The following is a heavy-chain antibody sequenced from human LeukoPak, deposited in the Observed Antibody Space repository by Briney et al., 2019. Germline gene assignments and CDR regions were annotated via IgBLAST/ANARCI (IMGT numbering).Heavy chain of an antibody. CDR1: GFTFSSYA. V-gene: IGHV3-30-3*01. CDR3: ARDSGVDAHIDY. J-gene: IGHJ4*02. CDR2: ISYDGSKK. Sequence: PGGSLRLSCAASGFTFSSYAMHWVRQAPGKGLEWVAVISYDGSKKNYADSVKGRFTISRDNAKNSLYLQMNSLRDEDTAVYYCARDSGVDAHIDYWGQGTLVTVSA. D-gene: IGHD3-3*01.